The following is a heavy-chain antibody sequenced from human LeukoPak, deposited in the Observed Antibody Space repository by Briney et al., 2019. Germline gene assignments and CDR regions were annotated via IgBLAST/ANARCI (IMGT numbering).Heavy chain of an antibody. Sequence: GGSLRLSCAASGFTFSSYEMNWVRQAPGKGLEWVSYISSSGSTIYYADSVKGRFTISRDNSKNTLYLQMNSLRAEDTAVYYCARVYDSSGYYSLMFDYWGRGTLVTVSS. D-gene: IGHD3-22*01. CDR1: GFTFSSYE. J-gene: IGHJ4*02. CDR3: ARVYDSSGYYSLMFDY. CDR2: ISSSGSTI. V-gene: IGHV3-48*03.